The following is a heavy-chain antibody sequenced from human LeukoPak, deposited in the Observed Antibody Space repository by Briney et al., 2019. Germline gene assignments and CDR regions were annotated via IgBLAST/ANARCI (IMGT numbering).Heavy chain of an antibody. V-gene: IGHV4-34*01. CDR3: ARGENDYADY. CDR2: INHSGST. Sequence: SETLSLTCAVYGGSFSGYYWSWIRQPPGKGLEWIGEINHSGSTNYNPSLKSRVTISVDTSKNQFSLKLSSVTAADTAVYYCARGENDYADYFGQGTLVTVPS. J-gene: IGHJ4*02. CDR1: GGSFSGYY.